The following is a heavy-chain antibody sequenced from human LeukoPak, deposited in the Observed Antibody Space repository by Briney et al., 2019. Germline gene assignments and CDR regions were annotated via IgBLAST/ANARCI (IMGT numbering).Heavy chain of an antibody. Sequence: SETLSLTCTVSGGSVTSSTFSWAWIRQPPGKGLEWIGEVHLDGRTNYNPSLKSRLVMSADLPENHISLKLTSVTAADTAVYYCAREGGFYRPLDYSGQGTLVTVSS. CDR2: VHLDGRT. CDR3: AREGGFYRPLDY. D-gene: IGHD6-25*01. J-gene: IGHJ4*02. V-gene: IGHV4-39*07. CDR1: GGSVTSSTFS.